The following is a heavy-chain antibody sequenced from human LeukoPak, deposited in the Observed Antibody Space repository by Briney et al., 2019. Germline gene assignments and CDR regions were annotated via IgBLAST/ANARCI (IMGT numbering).Heavy chain of an antibody. V-gene: IGHV3-23*01. J-gene: IGHJ1*01. D-gene: IGHD3-3*01. CDR2: ISGSGGST. CDR1: GFTFSSYA. CDR3: AKDTRFRSITIFGVVTSH. Sequence: QPGGSLRLSCAASGFTFSSYAMRWVRQAPGKGLEWVSAISGSGGSTYYADSVKGRFTISRDNSKNTLYLQMNSLRAEDTAVYYCAKDTRFRSITIFGVVTSHWGQGTLVTVSS.